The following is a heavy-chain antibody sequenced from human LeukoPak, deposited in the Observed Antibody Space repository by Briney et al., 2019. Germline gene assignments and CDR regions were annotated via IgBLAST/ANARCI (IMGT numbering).Heavy chain of an antibody. D-gene: IGHD4-17*01. CDR1: GGSISSSSYY. J-gene: IGHJ4*02. CDR3: ARDEDGDYVFDY. Sequence: SETLSLTCTVSGGSISSSSYYWSWIRQPPGKGLEWIGYIYYSGSTYYNPSLKSRVTISVDTSKNQFSLKLSSVTAADTAVYYCARDEDGDYVFDYWDQGTLVTVSS. V-gene: IGHV4-30-4*08. CDR2: IYYSGST.